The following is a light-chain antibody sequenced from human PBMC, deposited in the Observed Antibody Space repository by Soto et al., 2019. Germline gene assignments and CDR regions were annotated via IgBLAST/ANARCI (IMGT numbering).Light chain of an antibody. CDR1: QSVSSSY. V-gene: IGKV3-20*01. CDR2: GAS. Sequence: EIVLTQSPGTLSLSPGERATLSRRASQSVSSSYLAWYRQKPGQAPSLLIYGASSRATGIPDRVSGSGSGTDFTLTISRLEPEDFAVYYCQQYGSSPCTFGQGTKLEIK. CDR3: QQYGSSPCT. J-gene: IGKJ2*02.